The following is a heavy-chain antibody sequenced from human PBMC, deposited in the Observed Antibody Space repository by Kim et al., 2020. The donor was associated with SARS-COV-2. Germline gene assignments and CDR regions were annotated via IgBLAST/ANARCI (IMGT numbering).Heavy chain of an antibody. CDR3: AKGEFYYDSSGYLN. J-gene: IGHJ4*02. D-gene: IGHD3-22*01. V-gene: IGHV3-23*01. CDR1: GFTFSNFA. Sequence: GGSLRLPCAASGFTFSNFAMSWVRQAPGRGLEWVSGISGSGGSTSYADSVKGRFTISRDSSKNTLYLQMNSLRAEDTAAYYCAKGEFYYDSSGYLNWGQGTLVTVSS. CDR2: ISGSGGST.